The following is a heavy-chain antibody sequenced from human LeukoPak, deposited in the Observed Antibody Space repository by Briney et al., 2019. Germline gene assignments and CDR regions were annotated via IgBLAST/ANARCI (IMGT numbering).Heavy chain of an antibody. CDR1: GFTFSSYW. CDR2: IKQDGSEK. V-gene: IGHV3-7*01. CDR3: ARDWSTMVRGVIIRSYYYMDV. Sequence: PGGSLRLSCAASGFTFSSYWMSWVRQAPGGGLEWVANIKQDGSEKYYVDSVKGRFTISRDNAKNSLYPQMNSLRAEDTAVYDCARDWSTMVRGVIIRSYYYMDVWGKGTTVTVSS. D-gene: IGHD3-10*01. J-gene: IGHJ6*03.